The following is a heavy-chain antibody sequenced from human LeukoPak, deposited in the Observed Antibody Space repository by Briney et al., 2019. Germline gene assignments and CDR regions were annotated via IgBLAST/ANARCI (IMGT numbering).Heavy chain of an antibody. CDR2: INPSGGST. CDR1: GYTLTSYF. J-gene: IGHJ4*02. V-gene: IGHV1-46*01. CDR3: ARARATLGPIDY. Sequence: ASVEVSCKASGYTLTSYFMHWVRQVPGRGLEWMGIINPSGGSTSYAQKFQGRVTITRDTSTSTVYMQLGSLRSDDTAVYFCARARATLGPIDYWGQGTLVTVSS. D-gene: IGHD5-24*01.